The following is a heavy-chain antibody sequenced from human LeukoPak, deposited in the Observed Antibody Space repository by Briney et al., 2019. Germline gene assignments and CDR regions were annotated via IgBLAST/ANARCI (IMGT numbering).Heavy chain of an antibody. CDR3: ARTIYYYDSSGYQSHFDY. CDR1: GGSFSGYY. D-gene: IGHD3-22*01. J-gene: IGHJ4*02. Sequence: PSETLSLTCAVYGGSFSGYYWRWIRQPAGKGLEWIGRIYTSGSTNYNPSLKSRVTMSVDTSKNQSSLKLSSVTAADTAVYYCARTIYYYDSSGYQSHFDYWGQGTLVTVSS. CDR2: IYTSGST. V-gene: IGHV4-59*10.